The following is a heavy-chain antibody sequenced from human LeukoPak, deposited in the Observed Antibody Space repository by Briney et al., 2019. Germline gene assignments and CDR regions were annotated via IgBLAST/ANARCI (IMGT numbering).Heavy chain of an antibody. Sequence: GGSLRLSCAASGFSFSTYSMNWVRQAPGKGLEWVSSISSRSDYIYYADSVKGRFTISRDNAKNSLYLQMNSLRAEDTAVYYCARAPSVWYFDLWGRGTLVTVSS. V-gene: IGHV3-21*01. CDR1: GFSFSTYS. CDR2: ISSRSDYI. D-gene: IGHD3-10*01. J-gene: IGHJ2*01. CDR3: ARAPSVWYFDL.